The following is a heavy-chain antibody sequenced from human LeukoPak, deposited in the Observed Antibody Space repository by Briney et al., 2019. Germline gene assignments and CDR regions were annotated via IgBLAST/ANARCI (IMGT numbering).Heavy chain of an antibody. V-gene: IGHV3-30*03. CDR3: ARGGYYDSGGYFDWFDP. CDR1: GFTFSSYG. D-gene: IGHD3-22*01. Sequence: GGSLRLSCAASGFTFSSYGMHWVRQAPGKGLEWVAVIPYDGSNKYYADSVKGRFTISRDNSKNTLYLQMNSLRAEDTAVYYCARGGYYDSGGYFDWFDPWGQGTLVTVSS. J-gene: IGHJ5*02. CDR2: IPYDGSNK.